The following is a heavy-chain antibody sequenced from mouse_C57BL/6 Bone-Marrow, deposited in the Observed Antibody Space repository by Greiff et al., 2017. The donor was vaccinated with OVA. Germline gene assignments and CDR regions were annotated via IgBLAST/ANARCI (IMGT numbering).Heavy chain of an antibody. J-gene: IGHJ3*01. CDR3: ARPLLRPFAY. D-gene: IGHD1-1*01. CDR1: GFTFSDYG. CDR2: ISSGSSTI. Sequence: EVQVVESGGGLVKPGGSLKLSCAASGFTFSDYGMHWVRQAPEKGLEWVAYISSGSSTIYYADTVKGRFTISRDNAKNTLFLQMTSLRSEDTAMYYCARPLLRPFAYWGQGTLVTVSA. V-gene: IGHV5-17*01.